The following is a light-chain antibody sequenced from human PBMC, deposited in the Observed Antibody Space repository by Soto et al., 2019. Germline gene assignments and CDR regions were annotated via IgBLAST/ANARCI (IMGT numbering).Light chain of an antibody. V-gene: IGLV1-47*02. CDR2: GNN. CDR3: AAWDDSLSGWV. J-gene: IGLJ3*02. Sequence: QSVLTQPPSVSGAPGQRVTISCAGSSSHIGATYDIHWYQQLPGAAPRLLIYGNNQRPSGVPDRFSGSKSGTSASLAISGLRSEDEADYYCAAWDDSLSGWVFGGGTKLTVL. CDR1: SSHIGATYD.